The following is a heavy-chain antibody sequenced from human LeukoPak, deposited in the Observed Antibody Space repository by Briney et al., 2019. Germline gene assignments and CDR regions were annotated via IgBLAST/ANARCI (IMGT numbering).Heavy chain of an antibody. Sequence: SVKVSCKASGGTFSSYAISWVRQAPGQGLEWMGGIIPIFGTANYAQKFQGRVTITADESTSTAYMELSSPRSEDTAVYFCARDGGYCGGDCYSRYFQHWGQGTLVTVSS. CDR1: GGTFSSYA. CDR3: ARDGGYCGGDCYSRYFQH. CDR2: IIPIFGTA. D-gene: IGHD2-21*02. V-gene: IGHV1-69*13. J-gene: IGHJ1*01.